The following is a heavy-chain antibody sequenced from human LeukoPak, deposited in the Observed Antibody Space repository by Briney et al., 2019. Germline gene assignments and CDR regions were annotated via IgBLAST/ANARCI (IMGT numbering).Heavy chain of an antibody. CDR1: GGTFSSYA. Sequence: SVKVSCKASGGTFSSYAISWVRQAPGQGLEWMGGIIPIFGTANYAQKFQGRVTITADESTSTAYMELSSLRSEDTAVYYCARGDYDILTGPYYYYYGMDVWGKGTTVTVSS. CDR2: IIPIFGTA. D-gene: IGHD3-9*01. J-gene: IGHJ6*04. V-gene: IGHV1-69*13. CDR3: ARGDYDILTGPYYYYYGMDV.